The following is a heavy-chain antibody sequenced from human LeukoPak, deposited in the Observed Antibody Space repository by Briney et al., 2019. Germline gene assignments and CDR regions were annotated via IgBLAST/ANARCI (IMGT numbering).Heavy chain of an antibody. D-gene: IGHD2-2*02. CDR2: INPNSGGT. CDR3: ARGQLLYIGFLLVDY. J-gene: IGHJ4*02. Sequence: GASVKVSCKASGYTFTSYGISWVRQAPGQGLEWMGWINPNSGGTNYAQKFQGRVTMTRDTSISTAYMELSRLRSDDTAVYYCARGQLLYIGFLLVDYWGQGTLVTVSS. V-gene: IGHV1-2*02. CDR1: GYTFTSYG.